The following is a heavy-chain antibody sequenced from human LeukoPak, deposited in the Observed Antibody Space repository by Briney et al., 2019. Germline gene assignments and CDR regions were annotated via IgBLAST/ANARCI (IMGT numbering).Heavy chain of an antibody. J-gene: IGHJ3*02. D-gene: IGHD6-6*01. CDR3: AREGSSSSGRSGAFDI. Sequence: GGSLRLSCAASGFTFSSYSMNWVRQAPGKGLEWVSSISSSSSYIYYADSVKGRFTISRDNAKNSLYLQMNSLRAEDTAVYYCAREGSSSSGRSGAFDIWGQGTMVTVSS. V-gene: IGHV3-21*01. CDR1: GFTFSSYS. CDR2: ISSSSSYI.